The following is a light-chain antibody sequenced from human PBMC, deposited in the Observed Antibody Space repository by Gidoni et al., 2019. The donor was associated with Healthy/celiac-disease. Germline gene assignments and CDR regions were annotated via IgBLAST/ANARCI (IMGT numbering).Light chain of an antibody. CDR3: QQSYRTPLT. CDR2: AAS. V-gene: IGKV1-39*01. CDR1: QSISSY. Sequence: DIQMTQSPSSLSASVGDRVTITCRERQSISSYLNWYQHKPGKGPKLLIYAASSLPSGVPSRFSGSGFGTGFTLTISRLQTEDFATLYWQQSYRTPLTFGPGTKVDLK. J-gene: IGKJ3*01.